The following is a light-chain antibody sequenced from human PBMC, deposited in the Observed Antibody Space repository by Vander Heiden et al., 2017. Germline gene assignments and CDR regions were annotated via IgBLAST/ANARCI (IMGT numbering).Light chain of an antibody. CDR3: QQYDKLYLT. CDR1: QDISNY. Sequence: DIQMTQSPSSLSASVGARVPITCQASQDISNYLNGYQQKPGKDPKKLIYDASNMATGVPSRWSGSGSGTDYTSTISSLQPEDIATDYCQQYDKLYLTFGPGTKVDI. CDR2: DAS. J-gene: IGKJ3*01. V-gene: IGKV1-33*01.